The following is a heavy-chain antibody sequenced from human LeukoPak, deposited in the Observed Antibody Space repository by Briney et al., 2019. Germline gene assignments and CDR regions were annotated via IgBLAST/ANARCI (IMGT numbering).Heavy chain of an antibody. V-gene: IGHV4-34*01. CDR2: INHSGGT. Sequence: SETLSLTCTVYGGSFSGFYWSWIRQPPGKGLEWVGEINHSGGTNYNPSLKSRVTISVDTSKNQFSLTLSSVTAADTAVYYCASDSSGSPYYSGMDVWGQGTTVTVSS. CDR3: ASDSSGSPYYSGMDV. D-gene: IGHD3-22*01. J-gene: IGHJ6*02. CDR1: GGSFSGFY.